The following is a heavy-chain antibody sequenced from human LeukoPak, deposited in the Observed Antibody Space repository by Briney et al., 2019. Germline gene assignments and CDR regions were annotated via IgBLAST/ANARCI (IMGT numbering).Heavy chain of an antibody. V-gene: IGHV3-21*06. CDR2: INSGGTTT. Sequence: GGSLRLSCAACGFAFSTYTMNWARQSPGKGLEWVPSINSGGTTTHYADSVKGRFTISRDNAQNVLYLQMNGLRADDAAVYYCLRGDSRDFWGQGTLVTVSS. CDR1: GFAFSTYT. CDR3: LRGDSRDF. J-gene: IGHJ4*02. D-gene: IGHD3-22*01.